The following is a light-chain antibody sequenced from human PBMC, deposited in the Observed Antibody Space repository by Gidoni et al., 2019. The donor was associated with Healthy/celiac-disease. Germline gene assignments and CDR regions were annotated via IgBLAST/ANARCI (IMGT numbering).Light chain of an antibody. CDR1: SSDVGGYNY. CDR3: SSYTSSSKV. V-gene: IGLV2-14*01. Sequence: QSALTQPASVSGSPGQSITISCTGTSSDVGGYNYVSWYQQHPGKAAKLMIYEVSNRPSGVSNRFSGSKSGNTASLTITGLQAEDEADYYCSSYTSSSKVFGTGTKVTV. CDR2: EVS. J-gene: IGLJ1*01.